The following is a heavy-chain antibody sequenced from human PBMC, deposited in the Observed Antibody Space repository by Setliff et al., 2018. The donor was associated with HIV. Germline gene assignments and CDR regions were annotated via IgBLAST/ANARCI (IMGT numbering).Heavy chain of an antibody. CDR2: LDPKDGKT. J-gene: IGHJ4*02. Sequence: ASVKVSCKVSGYTLTELSRHWVRQAPGKGLEWMGGLDPKDGKTMFAQKFQGRVTMTEDTSTDTAHMELRSLRSEDTAVYYCVIGSAARPFDYWGQGTLVTVSS. D-gene: IGHD6-6*01. CDR3: VIGSAARPFDY. CDR1: GYTLTELS. V-gene: IGHV1-24*01.